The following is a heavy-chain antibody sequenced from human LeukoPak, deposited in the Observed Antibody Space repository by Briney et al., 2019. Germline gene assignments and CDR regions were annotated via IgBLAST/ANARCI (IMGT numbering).Heavy chain of an antibody. J-gene: IGHJ4*02. CDR1: GGSISSYY. Sequence: SETLSLTCTVSGGSISSYYWSWIRQPAGKGLEWIGYIYYSGSTNYNPSLKSRVTISVDTSKNQFSLKLSSVTAADTAVYYCATQVRPRAPIDYWGQGTLVTVSS. V-gene: IGHV4-59*08. D-gene: IGHD4/OR15-4a*01. CDR3: ATQVRPRAPIDY. CDR2: IYYSGST.